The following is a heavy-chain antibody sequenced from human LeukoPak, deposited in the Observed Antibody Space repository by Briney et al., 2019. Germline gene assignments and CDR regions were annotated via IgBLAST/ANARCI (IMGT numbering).Heavy chain of an antibody. J-gene: IGHJ4*02. D-gene: IGHD5-18*01. Sequence: SETLSLTCTVSGGSISSYYWSWIRQPPGKGLEWIGYIYYSGSTNYNPSLKSRVTISVDTSKSQFSLKLSSVTAADTAVYYCARAGYTEVFFDYWGQGTLVTVSS. CDR3: ARAGYTEVFFDY. CDR2: IYYSGST. V-gene: IGHV4-59*01. CDR1: GGSISSYY.